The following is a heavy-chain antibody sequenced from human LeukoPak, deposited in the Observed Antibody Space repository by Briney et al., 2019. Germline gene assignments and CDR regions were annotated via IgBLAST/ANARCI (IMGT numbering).Heavy chain of an antibody. CDR3: AKDGSWGDYYFYFYMDV. Sequence: PGGSLRLSCAASGFTFSSYAMSWVRQAPGKGLEWVSSVSDSGGSTYYADSVKGRVTISRDNSKNTLYIEMNSLRAEDTAVYYCAKDGSWGDYYFYFYMDVWGKGTTVTVSS. J-gene: IGHJ6*03. V-gene: IGHV3-23*01. D-gene: IGHD3-16*01. CDR1: GFTFSSYA. CDR2: VSDSGGST.